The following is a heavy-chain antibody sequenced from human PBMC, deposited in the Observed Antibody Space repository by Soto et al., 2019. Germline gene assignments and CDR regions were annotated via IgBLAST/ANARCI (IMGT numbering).Heavy chain of an antibody. CDR2: FDPEDGET. V-gene: IGHV1-24*01. CDR1: GYTLTELS. Sequence: ASVKVSCKVSGYTLTELSMHWVRQAPGKGLEWMGGFDPEDGETIYAQKYQGRVTMTEDTSTDTAYMELSSLRSEDTAVYYCATDLPGTYYDILTGYSGDYWGQGTLVTVSS. D-gene: IGHD3-9*01. CDR3: ATDLPGTYYDILTGYSGDY. J-gene: IGHJ4*02.